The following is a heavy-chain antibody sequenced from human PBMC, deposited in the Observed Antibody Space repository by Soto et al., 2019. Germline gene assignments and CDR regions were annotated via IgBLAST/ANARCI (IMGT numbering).Heavy chain of an antibody. CDR3: ARDRYSSSWYGGFDY. V-gene: IGHV1-69*13. D-gene: IGHD6-13*01. CDR1: GGTFSSYA. J-gene: IGHJ4*02. CDR2: IIPIFGTA. Sequence: SVKVSCKASGGTFSSYAISWVRQAPGQGPEWMGGIIPIFGTANYAQKFQGRVTITADESTSTAYMELSSLRSEDTAVYYCARDRYSSSWYGGFDYWGQGTLVTVSS.